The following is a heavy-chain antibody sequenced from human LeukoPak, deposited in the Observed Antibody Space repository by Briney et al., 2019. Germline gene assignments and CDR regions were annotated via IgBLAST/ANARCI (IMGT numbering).Heavy chain of an antibody. CDR1: GFTFSSYA. D-gene: IGHD6-13*01. CDR3: VKDAAMYSSSWYGDY. V-gene: IGHV3-64D*06. J-gene: IGHJ4*02. Sequence: PGGSLRLSCSVSGFTFSSYAMHWVRQAPGKGLEYVSAISSNGGSTYYADSVKGRFTISRDNSKNTLYLQMSSLRAEDTAVYYCVKDAAMYSSSWYGDYWGQGTLVTVSS. CDR2: ISSNGGST.